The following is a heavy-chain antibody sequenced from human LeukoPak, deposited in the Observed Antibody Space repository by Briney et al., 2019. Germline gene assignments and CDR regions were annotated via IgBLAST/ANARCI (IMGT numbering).Heavy chain of an antibody. CDR3: ARRRYYDSTGYLD. V-gene: IGHV4-39*01. Sequence: PSETLSLTCTISGDSISSSSYYWGWIRQPPGKGLEWIGNIYYRGSTYYSPSLTSRVSISIDTSNNQFSLTLNSVTAADTALYFCARRRYYDSTGYLDWGQGTLVTVSS. CDR2: IYYRGST. J-gene: IGHJ1*01. CDR1: GDSISSSSYY. D-gene: IGHD3-22*01.